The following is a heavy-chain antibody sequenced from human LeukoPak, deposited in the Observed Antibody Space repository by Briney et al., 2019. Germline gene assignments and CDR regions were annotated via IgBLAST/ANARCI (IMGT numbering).Heavy chain of an antibody. CDR1: GFTFSSYE. D-gene: IGHD3-22*01. CDR2: ISSSGSTI. V-gene: IGHV3-48*03. Sequence: GGSLRLSCAASGFTFSSYEMNWVRQAPGKGLEWVSYISSSGSTIYYADSVKGRFTISRDNAKNSLYLQMNSLRAEDTAVYYCAKASAMIVVVSKYFDYWGQGTLVTVSS. J-gene: IGHJ4*02. CDR3: AKASAMIVVVSKYFDY.